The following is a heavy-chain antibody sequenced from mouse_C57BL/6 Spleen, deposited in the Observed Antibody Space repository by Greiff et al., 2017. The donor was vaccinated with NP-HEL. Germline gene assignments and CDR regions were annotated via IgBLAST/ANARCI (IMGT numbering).Heavy chain of an antibody. CDR1: GYAFSSYW. CDR3: ARSPYSSNYPAWFAY. J-gene: IGHJ3*01. V-gene: IGHV1-80*01. D-gene: IGHD2-5*01. Sequence: VQLQQSGAELVKPGASVKISCKASGYAFSSYWMNWVKQRPGKGLEWIGQIYPGDGDTNYNGKFKGKATLTADKSSSTAYMQLRSLTSEDSAVYFCARSPYSSNYPAWFAYWGQGTLVTVSA. CDR2: IYPGDGDT.